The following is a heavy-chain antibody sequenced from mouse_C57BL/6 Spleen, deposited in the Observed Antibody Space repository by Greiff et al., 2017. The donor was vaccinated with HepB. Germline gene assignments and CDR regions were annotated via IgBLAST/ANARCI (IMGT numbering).Heavy chain of an antibody. D-gene: IGHD2-1*01. J-gene: IGHJ3*01. Sequence: VQLQQPGAELVKPGASVKLSCKASGYTFTSYWMHWVKQRPGQGLEWIGMIHPNSGSTNYNEKFKSKATLTVDKSSSTAYMQLSSLTSEDSAVYYCARGGIIGNYGAYWCQGTLVTVSA. CDR2: IHPNSGST. CDR3: ARGGIIGNYGAY. CDR1: GYTFTSYW. V-gene: IGHV1-64*01.